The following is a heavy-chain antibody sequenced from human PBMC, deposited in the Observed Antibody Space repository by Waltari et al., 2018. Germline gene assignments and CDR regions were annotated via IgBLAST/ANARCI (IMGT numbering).Heavy chain of an antibody. D-gene: IGHD6-19*01. J-gene: IGHJ6*02. Sequence: EVQLVESGGGLVQPGGSLRLSCAASGFTFSSYWMSWVRQAPGKGLEWVANIKQEGVWEDDGDSWKGRFTISSDNAKSSLYREMNSLGAEDTAVYYCARDEGAWGSGWYSRVYYYYYGMDVWGQGTTVTVSS. V-gene: IGHV3-7*04. CDR2: IKQEGVWE. CDR1: GFTFSSYW. CDR3: ARDEGAWGSGWYSRVYYYYYGMDV.